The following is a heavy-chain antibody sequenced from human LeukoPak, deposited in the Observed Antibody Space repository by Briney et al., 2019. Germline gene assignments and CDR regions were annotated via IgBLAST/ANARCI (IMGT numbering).Heavy chain of an antibody. D-gene: IGHD2-2*01. CDR1: GGTFSRYA. V-gene: IGHV1-69*05. CDR3: AKVRAPYCSSTSCYRRNYYMDV. CDR2: IIPIFGTA. J-gene: IGHJ6*03. Sequence: SVKVSCKASGGTFSRYAISWVRQAPGQGLEWVGGIIPIFGTANYAQKFQGRVTITTDESTSTAYMELSSLRSEDTAVYYCAKVRAPYCSSTSCYRRNYYMDVWGKGTTVTVSS.